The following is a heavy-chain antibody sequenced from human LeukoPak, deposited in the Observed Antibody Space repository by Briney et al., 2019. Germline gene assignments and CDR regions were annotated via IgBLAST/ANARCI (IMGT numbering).Heavy chain of an antibody. J-gene: IGHJ4*02. CDR2: IRYDGSNK. D-gene: IGHD2-21*02. CDR3: AARGLVVVTANSPSDY. CDR1: GFTFSTYG. Sequence: GGSLRLSCAASGFTFSTYGMHWVRQAPGRGLEWVSFIRYDGSNKYYADSVKGRFTISRDNSKNTLYLQMNSLRAEDTAVYYCAARGLVVVTANSPSDYWGQGTLVTVSS. V-gene: IGHV3-30*02.